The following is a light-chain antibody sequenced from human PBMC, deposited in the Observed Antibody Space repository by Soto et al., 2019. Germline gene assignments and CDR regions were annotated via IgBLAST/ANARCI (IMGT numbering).Light chain of an antibody. J-gene: IGLJ2*01. CDR2: GNS. CDR1: SSNIGAGYD. V-gene: IGLV1-40*01. Sequence: QAVVTQPPSVSGAPGQRVTISCTGSSSNIGAGYDVHWYQQLPGTAPKLLIYGNSNRPSGVPDRFSGSKSGTSASLAITGLRAEDEADYYCQSYDSSLSGLFGGWTKLTVL. CDR3: QSYDSSLSGL.